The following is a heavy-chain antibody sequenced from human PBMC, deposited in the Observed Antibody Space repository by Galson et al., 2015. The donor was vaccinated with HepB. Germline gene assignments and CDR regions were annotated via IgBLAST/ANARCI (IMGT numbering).Heavy chain of an antibody. J-gene: IGHJ6*03. V-gene: IGHV1-3*01. CDR1: GYTFTSYA. D-gene: IGHD7-27*01. Sequence: SVKVSCKASGYTFTSYAMHWVRQAPGQRLEWMGWINAGNGNTKYSQKFQGRVTITRDTSASTAYMELSSLRSEDTAVYYCARGSLGIEHYYYMDVWGKGTTVTVSS. CDR3: ARGSLGIEHYYYMDV. CDR2: INAGNGNT.